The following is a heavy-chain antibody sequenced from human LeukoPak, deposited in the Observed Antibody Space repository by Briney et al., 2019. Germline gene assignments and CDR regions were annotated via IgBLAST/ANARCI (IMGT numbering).Heavy chain of an antibody. CDR2: ISSTSSYI. CDR3: ARSPPASPFDY. Sequence: GGSLRLSCAASGFTFSSYDMNWVRQAPGKGLEWVSSISSTSSYIYYADSVKGRFTISRDNAKNPLYLQMNSLRAEDTAFYYCARSPPASPFDYWGQGTLVTVSS. CDR1: GFTFSSYD. J-gene: IGHJ4*02. D-gene: IGHD2-2*01. V-gene: IGHV3-21*04.